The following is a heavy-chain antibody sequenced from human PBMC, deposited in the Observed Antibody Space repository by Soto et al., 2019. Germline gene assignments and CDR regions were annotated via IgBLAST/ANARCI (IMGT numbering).Heavy chain of an antibody. V-gene: IGHV3-15*07. D-gene: IGHD3-22*01. J-gene: IGHJ4*02. Sequence: GGSLRLSCAASGFTFSNAWMNWVRQAPGKGLEWVGRIKSKTDGGTTDYAAPVKGRFTISRDDSKNTLYLQMNSLKTEDTAVYYCTTDYYDSSGYSYFDYWGQETLVTVS. CDR2: IKSKTDGGTT. CDR3: TTDYYDSSGYSYFDY. CDR1: GFTFSNAW.